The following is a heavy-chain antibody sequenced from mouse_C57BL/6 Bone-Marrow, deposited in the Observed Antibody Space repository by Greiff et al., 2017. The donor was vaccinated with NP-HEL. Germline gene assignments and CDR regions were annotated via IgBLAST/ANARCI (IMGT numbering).Heavy chain of an antibody. CDR3: ARGLDSSGYVDNY. V-gene: IGHV1-81*01. CDR1: GYTFTSYG. D-gene: IGHD3-2*02. J-gene: IGHJ2*01. CDR2: IYPRSGNT. Sequence: LQESGAELARPGASVKLSCKASGYTFTSYGISWVKQRTGQGLEWIGEIYPRSGNTYYNEKFKGKATLTADKSSSTAYMELRSLTSEDSAVYFCARGLDSSGYVDNYWGQGTTLTVSS.